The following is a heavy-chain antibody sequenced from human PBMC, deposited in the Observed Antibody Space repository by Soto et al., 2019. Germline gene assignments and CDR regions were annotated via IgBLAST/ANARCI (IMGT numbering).Heavy chain of an antibody. Sequence: QVQLVQSGAEVKKPGSSVKVSCKASGGAFSDYAFSWVRQAPGQGLEWLGGIMPIFRAHDYAQKFQGRVTITAYEFTRTAYMEMNSLRSEDTAVYYCASWLKGPEIGNYYYGMDVWGQGTTVTVS. J-gene: IGHJ6*02. V-gene: IGHV1-69*12. CDR2: IMPIFRAH. CDR1: GGAFSDYA. D-gene: IGHD3-10*01. CDR3: ASWLKGPEIGNYYYGMDV.